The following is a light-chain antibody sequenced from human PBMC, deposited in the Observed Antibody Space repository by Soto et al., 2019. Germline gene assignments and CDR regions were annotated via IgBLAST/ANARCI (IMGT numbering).Light chain of an antibody. CDR2: DVS. CDR1: TSDVGGYSY. V-gene: IGLV2-11*01. Sequence: QSALTQPRSVSGSPGHSVTISCPETTSDVGGYSYVSWYQQHPGKAPKLMISDVSKRPSGVPDRFSGSKFGNTASLTISGLQAEDEADYYCCSYAGAFTYVFGSGTKVTVL. CDR3: CSYAGAFTYV. J-gene: IGLJ1*01.